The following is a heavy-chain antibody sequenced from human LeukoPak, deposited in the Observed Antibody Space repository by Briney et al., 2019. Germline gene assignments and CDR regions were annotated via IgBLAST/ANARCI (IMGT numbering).Heavy chain of an antibody. Sequence: GGSLRLSCAASGFTFGSYDMHWVRQATGKGLEWVSAIGTAGDIYYPGSVKGRFTISRENAKNSLYLQMNSLRAGDTAVYYCARGRFGSVVVPFDYWGQGTLVTVSS. CDR3: ARGRFGSVVVPFDY. J-gene: IGHJ4*02. CDR1: GFTFGSYD. V-gene: IGHV3-13*01. CDR2: IGTAGDI. D-gene: IGHD3-22*01.